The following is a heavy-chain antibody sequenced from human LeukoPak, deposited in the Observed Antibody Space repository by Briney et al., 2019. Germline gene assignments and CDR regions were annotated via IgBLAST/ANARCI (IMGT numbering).Heavy chain of an antibody. D-gene: IGHD1-26*01. J-gene: IGHJ4*02. Sequence: GASVKVSCKASGHTFTSYDINWVRQATGQGLEWMGWMNPNSGNTGYAQKFQGRVTMTRNTSINTAYMELSSLRSEDTAVYYCAKGGKWDVTPFDYWGQGTLVTVSS. CDR1: GHTFTSYD. V-gene: IGHV1-8*01. CDR2: MNPNSGNT. CDR3: AKGGKWDVTPFDY.